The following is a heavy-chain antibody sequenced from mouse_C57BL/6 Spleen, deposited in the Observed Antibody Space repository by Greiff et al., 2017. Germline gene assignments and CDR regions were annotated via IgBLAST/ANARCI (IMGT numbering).Heavy chain of an antibody. Sequence: QVQLQQSGAVLVRPGASVTLSCKASGYTFTDYEMHWVKQTPVHGLEWIGAIDPETGGTAYNQKFKGKAILTADKSSSTAYMELRSLTSEDSAVYYCTREGGYWGQGTTLTVSS. CDR3: TREGGY. CDR2: IDPETGGT. J-gene: IGHJ2*01. CDR1: GYTFTDYE. V-gene: IGHV1-15*01.